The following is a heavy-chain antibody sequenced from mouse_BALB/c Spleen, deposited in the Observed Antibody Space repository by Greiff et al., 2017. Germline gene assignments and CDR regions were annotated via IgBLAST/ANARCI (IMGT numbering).Heavy chain of an antibody. CDR2: ISSGGGST. V-gene: IGHV5-12-1*01. J-gene: IGHJ4*01. CDR1: GFAFSSYD. D-gene: IGHD2-14*01. Sequence: EVKLMESGGGLVKPGGSLKLSCAASGFAFSSYDMSWVRQTPEKRLEWVAYISSGGGSTYYPDTVKGRFTISRDNAKNTLYLQMSSLKSEDTAMYYCARLYRYEAMDYWGQGTSVTVSS. CDR3: ARLYRYEAMDY.